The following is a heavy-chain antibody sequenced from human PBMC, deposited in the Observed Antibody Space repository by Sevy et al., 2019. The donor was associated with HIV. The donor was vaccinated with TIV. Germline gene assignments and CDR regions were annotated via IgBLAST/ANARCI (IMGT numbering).Heavy chain of an antibody. V-gene: IGHV1-18*04. CDR2: FSAYNGNT. CDR3: ARDIGILLWFGELNFDY. Sequence: ASVKVSCKASGYTFTSYGISWVRQAPGQGLEWMGWFSAYNGNTNYAQKLQGRVTMTTDTSTSTAYMELRSLRSDDTAVYYCARDIGILLWFGELNFDYWAQGTLVTVSS. J-gene: IGHJ4*02. CDR1: GYTFTSYG. D-gene: IGHD3-10*01.